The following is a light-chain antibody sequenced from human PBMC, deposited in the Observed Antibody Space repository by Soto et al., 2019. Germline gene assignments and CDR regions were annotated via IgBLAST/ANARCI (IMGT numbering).Light chain of an antibody. CDR3: QQLKSYPKT. CDR2: AAS. V-gene: IGKV1-9*01. J-gene: IGKJ1*01. CDR1: QGISSY. Sequence: QVSKSPFVLSASVGDRVTITFRASQGISSYLAWYQQKPGKAPKLLIYAASTLQSGVPSRFSGSGSGTEFTLTISSLQAEDFATYYCQQLKSYPKTFGQGTKLDIK.